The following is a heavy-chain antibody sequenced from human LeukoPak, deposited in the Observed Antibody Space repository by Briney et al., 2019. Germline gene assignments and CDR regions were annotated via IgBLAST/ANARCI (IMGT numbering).Heavy chain of an antibody. CDR2: IIPIFGTA. Sequence: GSSVKVSCKASGGTFSSYAISWVRQAPGQGLEWMGGIIPIFGTANYAQKFQGRVTITADKSTSKAYMELSSLRSEDTAVYYCARDRGRGGDDYGDYGYFDYWGQGTLVTVSS. CDR3: ARDRGRGGDDYGDYGYFDY. CDR1: GGTFSSYA. V-gene: IGHV1-69*06. J-gene: IGHJ4*02. D-gene: IGHD4-17*01.